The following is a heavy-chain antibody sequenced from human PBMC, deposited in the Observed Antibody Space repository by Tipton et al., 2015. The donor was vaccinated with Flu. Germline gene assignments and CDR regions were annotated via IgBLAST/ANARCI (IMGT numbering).Heavy chain of an antibody. CDR3: ARDTVTFPRIFDF. D-gene: IGHD4-17*01. J-gene: IGHJ4*02. Sequence: TLSLTCTVSGGSISSYYWSWIRQPPGKGLEWIGYIYYSGSTNYNPSLKSRVTMSVDTSKNQFSLRLTSVTAADTAVYYCARDTVTFPRIFDFWGQGTLVTVSS. CDR2: IYYSGST. CDR1: GGSISSYY. V-gene: IGHV4-59*01.